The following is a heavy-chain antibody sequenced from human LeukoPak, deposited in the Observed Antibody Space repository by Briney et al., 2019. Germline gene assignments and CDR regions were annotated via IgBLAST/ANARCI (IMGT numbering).Heavy chain of an antibody. V-gene: IGHV4-39*01. CDR1: GGSISRSNYY. Sequence: SETLSLTCTASGGSISRSNYYWGWIRQPPGKGLEWIGGIDYSGSTYSNPSLKSRVTISVDTSKNQFSLKLSSVTASDTAVYFCARQIVVVADFDFWGQGTLVTVSS. CDR3: ARQIVVVADFDF. D-gene: IGHD2-15*01. CDR2: IDYSGST. J-gene: IGHJ4*02.